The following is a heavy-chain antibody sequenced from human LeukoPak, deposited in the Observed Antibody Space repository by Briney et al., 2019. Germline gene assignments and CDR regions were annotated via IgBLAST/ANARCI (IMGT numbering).Heavy chain of an antibody. CDR3: ARDSGSYFLS. Sequence: GGSLRLSFAACGFTFSNYWMHWVRQAPWKGLVWVARIYSDGSTTTYAESVKGRFTISRDNAKNTLYLQMNSLRVEDTAMYYCARDSGSYFLSWGQGTLVTVSS. J-gene: IGHJ5*02. V-gene: IGHV3-74*03. D-gene: IGHD1-26*01. CDR1: GFTFSNYW. CDR2: IYSDGSTT.